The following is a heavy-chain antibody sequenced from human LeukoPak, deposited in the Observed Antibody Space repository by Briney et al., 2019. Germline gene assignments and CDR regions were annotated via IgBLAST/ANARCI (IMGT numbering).Heavy chain of an antibody. J-gene: IGHJ3*02. CDR3: ARDRGYCSSTSCYTVYAFDI. D-gene: IGHD2-2*02. V-gene: IGHV1-18*01. CDR1: GYTFTSYG. Sequence: ASVKVSCKASGYTFTSYGISWVRQAPGQGLEWMGWISAYNGNTNYAQKLQGRVTMTTDTSTSTAYMELRSLRSDDTAVYYCARDRGYCSSTSCYTVYAFDIWGQGTMVTVSS. CDR2: ISAYNGNT.